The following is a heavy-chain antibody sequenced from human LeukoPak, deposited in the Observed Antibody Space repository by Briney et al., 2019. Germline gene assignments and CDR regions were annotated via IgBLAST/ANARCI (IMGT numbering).Heavy chain of an antibody. Sequence: GSLRLSCAASGFTFRSYGMSWIRQPPGKGLEWIGEINHSGSTNYNPSLKSRVTISVDTSKNQFSLKLSSVTAADTAVYYCARAKGVGTFGSIWFDPWGQGTLVTVSS. CDR3: ARAKGVGTFGSIWFDP. J-gene: IGHJ5*02. D-gene: IGHD3-10*01. CDR2: INHSGST. V-gene: IGHV4-34*01. CDR1: GFTFRSYG.